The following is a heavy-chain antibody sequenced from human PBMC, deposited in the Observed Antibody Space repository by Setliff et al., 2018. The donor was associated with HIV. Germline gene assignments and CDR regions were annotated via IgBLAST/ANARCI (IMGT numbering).Heavy chain of an antibody. Sequence: PGGSLRLSCAASGFTSSSFSMYWVRQAPGKGLVWVSRVNSDGRSTNYADSVKGRFTISRDNAKNSLYLQMNSLRAEDTAVYYCARDRGGSYTPLDFWGQGTLVTVSS. CDR2: VNSDGRST. CDR1: GFTSSSFS. CDR3: ARDRGGSYTPLDF. D-gene: IGHD1-26*01. J-gene: IGHJ4*02. V-gene: IGHV3-74*01.